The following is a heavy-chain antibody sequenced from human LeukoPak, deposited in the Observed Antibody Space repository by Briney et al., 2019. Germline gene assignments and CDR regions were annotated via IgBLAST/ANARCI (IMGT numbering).Heavy chain of an antibody. CDR3: AKDINTAYAHYFDY. Sequence: QPGRSLRLSCAASGFTFDDYAMHWVWHAPGKGLEWVSGISWNSGSIGYADSVKGRFTISRDNAKNSLYLQMNSLRAEDTALYYCAKDINTAYAHYFDYWGQGTLVTVSS. J-gene: IGHJ4*02. V-gene: IGHV3-9*01. CDR1: GFTFDDYA. CDR2: ISWNSGSI. D-gene: IGHD4-17*01.